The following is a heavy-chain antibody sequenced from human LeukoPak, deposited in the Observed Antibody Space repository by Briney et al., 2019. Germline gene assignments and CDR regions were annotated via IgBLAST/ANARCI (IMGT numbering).Heavy chain of an antibody. V-gene: IGHV4-4*07. CDR2: IYSSGST. CDR3: ARGGPSSDY. CDR1: GTSISGYY. J-gene: IGHJ4*02. D-gene: IGHD3-16*01. Sequence: KSSETLSLTCTVSGTSISGYYWSWIRQPAGKGLEWIGRIYSSGSTNYNPSLKSRVTMSVDTSKNQFSLKLSSVTAADTAMYYCARGGPSSDYWGQGTLVTVSS.